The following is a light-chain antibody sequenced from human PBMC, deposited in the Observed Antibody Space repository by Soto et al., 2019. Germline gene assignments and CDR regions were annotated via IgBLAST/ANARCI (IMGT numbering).Light chain of an antibody. J-gene: IGLJ3*02. V-gene: IGLV1-44*01. CDR3: ATWDDSLGGPV. CDR2: NSF. CDR1: TSNIGTYT. Sequence: QSVLTQPPSASGTPGQRVTISCSGRTSNIGTYTVNWYQHFPGAAPKLLIYNSFHRPSGVPDRFSGSNSGTSASLAVSGLQSEDEADDYCATWDDSLGGPVFGGGTKLTVL.